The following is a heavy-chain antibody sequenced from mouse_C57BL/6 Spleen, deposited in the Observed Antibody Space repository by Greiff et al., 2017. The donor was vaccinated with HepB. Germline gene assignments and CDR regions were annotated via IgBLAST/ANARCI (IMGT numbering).Heavy chain of an antibody. CDR3: ARPGTVVANYYAMDY. CDR1: GYAFSSYW. J-gene: IGHJ4*01. V-gene: IGHV1-80*01. D-gene: IGHD1-1*01. CDR2: IYPGDGDT. Sequence: VKLVESGAELVKPGASVKISCKASGYAFSSYWMNWVKQRPGKGLEWIGQIYPGDGDTNYNGKFKGKATLTADKSSSTAYMQLSSLTSEDSAVYFCARPGTVVANYYAMDYWGQGTSVTVSS.